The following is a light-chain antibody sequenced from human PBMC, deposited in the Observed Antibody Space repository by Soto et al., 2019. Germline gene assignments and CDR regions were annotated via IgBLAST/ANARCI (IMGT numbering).Light chain of an antibody. CDR1: SSDVGGYNY. CDR2: DVS. CDR3: SSYTSSSTVV. Sequence: QSALTQPASVSGSPGQSITISCTGTSSDVGGYNYVSWYQQHPGKAPKLMIYDVSNRPSGFSNRFSGSKSGNTASLTISGLQAEDEADYYCSSYTSSSTVVFVGGTKVTVL. J-gene: IGLJ2*01. V-gene: IGLV2-14*01.